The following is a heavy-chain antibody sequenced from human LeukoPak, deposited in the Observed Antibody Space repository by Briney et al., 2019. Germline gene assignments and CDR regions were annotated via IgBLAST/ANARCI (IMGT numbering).Heavy chain of an antibody. CDR1: GFTVSSNY. Sequence: GGSLRLSCAASGFTVSSNYMSWIRQAPGKGLEWVSVIYSGGSTYYADSVKGRFTISRDNSKNTLYLQMNSLRAEDTAVYYCARALTYYYYYMDVWGKGTTVTVSS. CDR2: IYSGGST. V-gene: IGHV3-53*01. J-gene: IGHJ6*03. CDR3: ARALTYYYYYMDV. D-gene: IGHD3-9*01.